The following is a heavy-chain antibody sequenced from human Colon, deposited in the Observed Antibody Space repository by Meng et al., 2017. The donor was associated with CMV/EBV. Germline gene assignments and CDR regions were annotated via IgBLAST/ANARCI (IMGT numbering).Heavy chain of an antibody. D-gene: IGHD1-26*01. Sequence: GESLKISCVDSGFITRSHWIHWVRQGPGKGLVWVSRIRGIGYGPSYADSVKGRFTVSRDNTKNIVYLQMNGLRPEDTAVYYCAAGRGGTYPDQWGQGTLVTVSS. CDR3: AAGRGGTYPDQ. CDR2: IRGIGYGP. CDR1: GFITRSHW. V-gene: IGHV3-74*01. J-gene: IGHJ5*02.